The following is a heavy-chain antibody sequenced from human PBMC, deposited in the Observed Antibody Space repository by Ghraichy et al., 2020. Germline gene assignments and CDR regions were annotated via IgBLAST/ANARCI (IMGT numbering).Heavy chain of an antibody. J-gene: IGHJ5*02. CDR1: GGSFSGYY. V-gene: IGHV4-34*01. Sequence: SETLSLTCAVYGGSFSGYYWSWIRQPPGKGLEWIGEINHSGSTNYNPSLKSRVTISVDTSKNQFSLKLSSVTAADTAVYYCARGVNRNYYGSGRANWFDPWGQGTLVTVSS. CDR3: ARGVNRNYYGSGRANWFDP. CDR2: INHSGST. D-gene: IGHD3-10*01.